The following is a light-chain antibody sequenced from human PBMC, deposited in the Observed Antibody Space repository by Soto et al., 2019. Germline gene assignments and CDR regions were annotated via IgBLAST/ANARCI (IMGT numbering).Light chain of an antibody. V-gene: IGLV1-47*01. CDR3: AAWDDSLSGYV. J-gene: IGLJ1*01. CDR2: KNN. CDR1: SSNIGSNY. Sequence: QSVLTQPPSASGTPGQRVTISCSGSSSNIGSNYVYWYQQLPGTAPQLLIYKNNQRPSGVPDRFTGSKSGTPASLAISGLRSEDEADYYCAAWDDSLSGYVFGTGTKVTVL.